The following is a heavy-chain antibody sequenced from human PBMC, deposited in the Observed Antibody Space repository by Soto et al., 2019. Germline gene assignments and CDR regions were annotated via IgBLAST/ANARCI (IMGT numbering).Heavy chain of an antibody. CDR1: GGSISSGDYY. J-gene: IGHJ6*02. D-gene: IGHD3-16*01. CDR2: IYYSGST. Sequence: QVQLQESGPGLVKPSQTLSLTCTVSGGSISSGDYYWSWIRQPPGKGLEWIGYIYYSGSTYYNPSLQSRVTISVDTSKNQFSLKLSSVTAADTAVYYCARDRQLGGVRLYYDGMDVWGQGTTVTVSS. V-gene: IGHV4-30-4*01. CDR3: ARDRQLGGVRLYYDGMDV.